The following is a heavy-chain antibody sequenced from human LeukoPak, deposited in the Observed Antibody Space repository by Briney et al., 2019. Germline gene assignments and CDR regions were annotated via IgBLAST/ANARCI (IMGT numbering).Heavy chain of an antibody. CDR2: ISSSSSCI. Sequence: GGSLRLSCAASGFTFSSYSMNWVRQAPGKGLEWVSSISSSSSCIYYADSVKGRFTISRDNAKNSLYLQMNSLRAEDTAVYYCARDSGVQGDNWFDPWGQGTLVTVSS. CDR3: ARDSGVQGDNWFDP. CDR1: GFTFSSYS. J-gene: IGHJ5*02. D-gene: IGHD3-16*01. V-gene: IGHV3-21*01.